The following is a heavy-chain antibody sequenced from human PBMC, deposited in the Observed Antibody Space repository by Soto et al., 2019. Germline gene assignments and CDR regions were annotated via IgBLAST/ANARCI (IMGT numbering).Heavy chain of an antibody. J-gene: IGHJ3*02. Sequence: ELLTICVTGSGYSFTTDWSNLVRQMPGKGLEWMGKIYPGDSHTINSPSFQGRVTMSADKSINTAYLQWSSLKASDTGMYYCARQDSSGYSPGGDGFQIWGQGTMVTV. CDR2: IYPGDSHT. D-gene: IGHD3-22*01. CDR3: ARQDSSGYSPGGDGFQI. V-gene: IGHV5-10-1*01. CDR1: GYSFTTDW.